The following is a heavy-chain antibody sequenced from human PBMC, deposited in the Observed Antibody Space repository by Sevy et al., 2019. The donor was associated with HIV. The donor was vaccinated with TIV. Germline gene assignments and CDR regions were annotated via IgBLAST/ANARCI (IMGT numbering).Heavy chain of an antibody. J-gene: IGHJ4*02. D-gene: IGHD3-10*01. CDR2: IKAKIDGETT. Sequence: GGSLRLSCGGSGFNISSASMNWVRQAPGRGLERVGRIKAKIDGETTDYGAPVKGRFIISRDDSRKTVYVQLNSVKSEDTAMYFCTTRPYGSIIDYWCQGTLVTVSS. CDR1: GFNISSAS. V-gene: IGHV3-15*07. CDR3: TTRPYGSIIDY.